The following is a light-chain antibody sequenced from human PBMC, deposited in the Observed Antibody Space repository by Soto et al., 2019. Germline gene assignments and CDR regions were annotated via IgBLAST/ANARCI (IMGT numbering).Light chain of an antibody. Sequence: QSLRTQPASVYGAPGQRFTISCTGSSSNIGAGYDVHWYHQLPGTAPKLLIYANTFRPSGVPDRFSGSKSGTEASLAITGLQAEDEADYYCQSYDSSLSGYVFGTGTKVTVL. J-gene: IGLJ1*01. CDR1: SSNIGAGYD. V-gene: IGLV1-40*01. CDR3: QSYDSSLSGYV. CDR2: ANT.